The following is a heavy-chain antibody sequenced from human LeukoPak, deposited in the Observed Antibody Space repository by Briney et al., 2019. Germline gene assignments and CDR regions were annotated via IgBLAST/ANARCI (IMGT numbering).Heavy chain of an antibody. CDR3: AKLFWSGYYSGNSPIDY. V-gene: IGHV3-23*01. CDR2: LSAGGDST. Sequence: GGSLRLSCAASGFTFSSSAMSWVRQAPGKGLEWVLGLSAGGDSTYYADSVKGRITISRDNSKNTLYLQMNSLRAEDTAVYYCAKLFWSGYYSGNSPIDYWGQGTLVTVSS. D-gene: IGHD3-3*01. CDR1: GFTFSSSA. J-gene: IGHJ4*02.